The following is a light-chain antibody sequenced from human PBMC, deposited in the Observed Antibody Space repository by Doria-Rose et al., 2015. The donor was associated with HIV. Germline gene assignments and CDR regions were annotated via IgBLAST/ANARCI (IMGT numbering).Light chain of an antibody. V-gene: IGKV1-39*01. CDR3: QQSFSTPRT. J-gene: IGKJ1*01. CDR1: QNTNRF. Sequence: DIRMIQSPSSLSASVGDRVTITCRASQNTNRFLDWYQQKPGKVPKVLIYAASSLQSGVPSRFSGSGSGTDFTLTISSLQPEDFATYYCQQSFSTPRTFGQGTKVEIK. CDR2: AAS.